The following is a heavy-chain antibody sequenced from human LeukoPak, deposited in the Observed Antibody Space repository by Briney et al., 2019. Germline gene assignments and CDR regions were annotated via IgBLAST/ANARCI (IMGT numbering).Heavy chain of an antibody. CDR1: GFTFSSYW. Sequence: PGGSLRLSCAASGFTFSSYWMSWVRQAPGKGLEWVANIKQDGSEKYYVDSVKGRFTISRDSAKNSLYLQMNSLRAEDTAVYYCARSYCSSTSCSPWFDPWGQGTLVTVSS. D-gene: IGHD2-2*01. V-gene: IGHV3-7*01. J-gene: IGHJ5*02. CDR2: IKQDGSEK. CDR3: ARSYCSSTSCSPWFDP.